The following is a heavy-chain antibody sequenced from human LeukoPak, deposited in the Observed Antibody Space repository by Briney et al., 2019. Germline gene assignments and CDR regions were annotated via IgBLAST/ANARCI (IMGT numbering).Heavy chain of an antibody. CDR1: GGSLKNFA. CDR2: FNHIYGTT. Sequence: SVKACCKASGGSLKNFAISWVRQAPGQGPEWMGGFNHIYGTTNYAQKFQGRVTITVDDSTNIAYLDLSSLRSDDTALYYCARRAEWFSWTRLDAFDIWGQGTMVTVSS. V-gene: IGHV1-69*13. J-gene: IGHJ3*02. D-gene: IGHD3-3*01. CDR3: ARRAEWFSWTRLDAFDI.